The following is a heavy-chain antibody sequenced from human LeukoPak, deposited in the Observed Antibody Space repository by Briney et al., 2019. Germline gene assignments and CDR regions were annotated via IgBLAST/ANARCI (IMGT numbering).Heavy chain of an antibody. CDR3: AREGIAAAGPFFDY. V-gene: IGHV1-8*01. J-gene: IGHJ4*02. CDR1: GYTFTSYD. CDR2: MNPNSGNT. D-gene: IGHD6-13*01. Sequence: ASVKVSCKASGYTFTSYDINWVRQATGQGLEWMGWMNPNSGNTGYAQKFQGRVTMTRNTSISTAYTELSSLRSEDTAVYYCAREGIAAAGPFFDYWGQGTLVTVSS.